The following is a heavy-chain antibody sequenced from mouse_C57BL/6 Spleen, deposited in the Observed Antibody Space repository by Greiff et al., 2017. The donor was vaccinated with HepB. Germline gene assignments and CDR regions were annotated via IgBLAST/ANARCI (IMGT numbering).Heavy chain of an antibody. J-gene: IGHJ4*01. CDR1: GFTFSNYW. Sequence: EVKVEESGGGLVQPGGSMKLSCVASGFTFSNYWMNWVRQSPEKGLEWVAQIRLKSDNYATHYAESVKGRFTISRDDSKSSVYLQMNNLRAEDTGIYYCTEDYGSSYGYAMDYWGQGTSVTVSS. V-gene: IGHV6-3*01. CDR2: IRLKSDNYAT. D-gene: IGHD1-1*01. CDR3: TEDYGSSYGYAMDY.